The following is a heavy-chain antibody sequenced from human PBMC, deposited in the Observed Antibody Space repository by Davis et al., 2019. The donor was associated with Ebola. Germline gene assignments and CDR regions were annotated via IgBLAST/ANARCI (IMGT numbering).Heavy chain of an antibody. J-gene: IGHJ3*02. CDR2: ISHSGHT. CDR3: ARLTGGIYFHAFDI. CDR1: GGSISSGGYS. Sequence: LRLSCAVSGGSISSGGYSWSWIRQPPGKGLEWIGDISHSGHTYYNPSLRSRLTISVDTSKNHFSLKLSSVTAADTAVYYCARLTGGIYFHAFDIWGQGTMVTVSS. V-gene: IGHV4-30-2*01. D-gene: IGHD2/OR15-2a*01.